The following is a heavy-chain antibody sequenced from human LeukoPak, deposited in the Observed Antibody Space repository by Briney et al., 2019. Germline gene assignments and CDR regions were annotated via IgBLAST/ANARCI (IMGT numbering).Heavy chain of an antibody. CDR2: ISYDGSNK. V-gene: IGHV3-30*18. D-gene: IGHD6-19*01. CDR3: AKGSIAVAGNFDY. CDR1: GFTFSSYG. Sequence: GGSLRLSCAASGFTFSSYGMHWVRQAPGKGLEWVAVISYDGSNKYYADSVKGRFTISRDNSKNTLYLQMNSLRAEDTAVYYCAKGSIAVAGNFDYWGQGTLVTVSS. J-gene: IGHJ4*02.